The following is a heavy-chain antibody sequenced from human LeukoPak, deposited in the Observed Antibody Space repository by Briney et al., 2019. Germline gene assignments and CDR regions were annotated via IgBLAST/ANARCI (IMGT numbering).Heavy chain of an antibody. D-gene: IGHD2/OR15-2a*01. Sequence: SDTLSLTCTVSGGSVSSSGYSWNWIRQPPGKTLEWIGYTYYSGRTNYNPSLKSRVTISLDTSKNQFSLRLTSVTAADTAVYYCALRRLTSAQIIEDNWFDPWGQGTLVTVSS. V-gene: IGHV4-61*08. CDR1: GGSVSSSGYS. J-gene: IGHJ5*02. CDR2: TYYSGRT. CDR3: ALRRLTSAQIIEDNWFDP.